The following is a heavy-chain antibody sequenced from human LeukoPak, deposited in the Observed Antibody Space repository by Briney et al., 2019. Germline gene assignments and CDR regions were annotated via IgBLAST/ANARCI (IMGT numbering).Heavy chain of an antibody. J-gene: IGHJ5*02. CDR2: IKQDGSEK. D-gene: IGHD6-13*01. Sequence: QPGGSLRLSCAASGFTFSSYWMSWVRQAPGKGLEWVANIKQDGSEKYYVDSVKGRFTISRDNAKNSLYLQMNSLRAEDTAVYYCARLIKGIAAAGTTYWFDPWGQGTLVTVSS. V-gene: IGHV3-7*03. CDR1: GFTFSSYW. CDR3: ARLIKGIAAAGTTYWFDP.